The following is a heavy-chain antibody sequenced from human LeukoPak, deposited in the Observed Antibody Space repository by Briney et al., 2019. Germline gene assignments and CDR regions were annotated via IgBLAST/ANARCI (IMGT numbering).Heavy chain of an antibody. CDR3: ARLEDYDFWSGYYRGAFDI. J-gene: IGHJ3*02. V-gene: IGHV1-18*01. D-gene: IGHD3-3*01. CDR2: ISAYNGNT. Sequence: ASVKVSCKASGYTFTSYGISWVRQAPGQGLEWMGWISAYNGNTNYAQKLQGRVTMTTDTSTSTAYMELRSLRSDDTAVYYCARLEDYDFWSGYYRGAFDIWGQGTMVTVSS. CDR1: GYTFTSYG.